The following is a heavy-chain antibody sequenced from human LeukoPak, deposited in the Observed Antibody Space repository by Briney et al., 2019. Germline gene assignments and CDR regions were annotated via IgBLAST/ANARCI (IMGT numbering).Heavy chain of an antibody. CDR2: IDPSDSYT. CDR1: GYSFISYW. V-gene: IGHV5-10-1*01. J-gene: IGHJ4*02. CDR3: TSHSNMVREVSPPFDN. D-gene: IGHD3-10*01. Sequence: GEYLKISCKGSGYSFISYWISWVRKMPGKGLEWMGRIDPSDSYTNYSLSFQGHVTISADKSISTAYLQWSRLKASDTAMYYCTSHSNMVREVSPPFDNWGQGTLVTVSS.